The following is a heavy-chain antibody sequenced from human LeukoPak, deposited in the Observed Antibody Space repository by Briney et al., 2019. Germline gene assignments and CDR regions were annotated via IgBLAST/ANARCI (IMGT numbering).Heavy chain of an antibody. CDR3: AKGRRIAARPGAFDY. D-gene: IGHD6-6*01. J-gene: IGHJ4*02. Sequence: PGGSLRLSCAASGFTFSSYAMSWVRQAPGKGLEWVSAISGSGGSTYYADSVKGRFTISRDSSKNTLYLQMNSLRAEDTAVYYCAKGRRIAARPGAFDYWGQGTLVTVSS. CDR2: ISGSGGST. V-gene: IGHV3-23*01. CDR1: GFTFSSYA.